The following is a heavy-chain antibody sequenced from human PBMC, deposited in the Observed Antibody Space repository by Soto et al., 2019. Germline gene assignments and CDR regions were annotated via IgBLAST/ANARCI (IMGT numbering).Heavy chain of an antibody. CDR1: GFTFSSYW. CDR3: ARVGYCSGGSCYSRYYYGMDV. CDR2: IKQDGSEK. Sequence: EVQLVESGGGLVQPGGSLRLSCAASGFTFSSYWMSWVRQAPGKGLEWVANIKQDGSEKYYVDSVKGRFTISRDNAKNSLYLQMNSLRAEDTAVYYCARVGYCSGGSCYSRYYYGMDVWGQGTTVTVPS. V-gene: IGHV3-7*05. D-gene: IGHD2-15*01. J-gene: IGHJ6*02.